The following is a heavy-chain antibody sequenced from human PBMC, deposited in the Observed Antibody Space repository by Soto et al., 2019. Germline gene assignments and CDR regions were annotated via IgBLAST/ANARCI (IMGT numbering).Heavy chain of an antibody. CDR2: LNWRGDNI. CDR3: AKDRYDLSWYEVALDS. Sequence: GGSLRLSCAASGFSFDRYAMHWVRQVPGRGLEWVAGLNWRGDNIAYADSVKGRFTISRDNAKHSLFLQMDSLRPEDTAHYYCAKDRYDLSWYEVALDSWGHGIPVTVSS. J-gene: IGHJ5*01. D-gene: IGHD5-12*01. CDR1: GFSFDRYA. V-gene: IGHV3-9*01.